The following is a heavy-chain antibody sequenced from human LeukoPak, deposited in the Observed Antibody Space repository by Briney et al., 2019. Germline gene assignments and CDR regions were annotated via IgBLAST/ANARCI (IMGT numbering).Heavy chain of an antibody. V-gene: IGHV3-20*04. D-gene: IGHD1-26*01. CDR1: GFTFDEYG. Sequence: PGGSLRLSCAASGFTFDEYGMSWVRQAPGKGMECVSSIHWNCRSTGYADSVKRRFTISRDSAKNSLYLQMNSLRADDTALYYCATDSFSGSSLDYWGQGTLVTVSS. CDR3: ATDSFSGSSLDY. CDR2: IHWNCRST. J-gene: IGHJ4*02.